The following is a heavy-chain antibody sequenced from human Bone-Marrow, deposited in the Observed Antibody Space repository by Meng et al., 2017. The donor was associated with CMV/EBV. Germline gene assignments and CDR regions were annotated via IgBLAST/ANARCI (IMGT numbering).Heavy chain of an antibody. V-gene: IGHV3-21*01. Sequence: GESLKISCAASGFTFSSYSMNWVRQAPGKGLEWVSSISSSSSYIYYADSVKDRFTISRDNAKNSLYLQMNSLRAEDTAVYYCARDLIISERRRYYYGSGLPDVWGQGTTVTVSS. CDR3: ARDLIISERRRYYYGSGLPDV. CDR2: ISSSSSYI. J-gene: IGHJ6*02. CDR1: GFTFSSYS. D-gene: IGHD3-10*01.